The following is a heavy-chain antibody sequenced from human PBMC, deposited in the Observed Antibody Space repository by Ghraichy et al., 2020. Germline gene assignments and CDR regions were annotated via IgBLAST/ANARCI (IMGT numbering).Heavy chain of an antibody. CDR1: GFTFSSYW. CDR3: ARDQEYYYDSSGYYYHYWYFDL. D-gene: IGHD3-22*01. Sequence: GGSLRLSCAASGFTFSSYWMSWVRQAPGKGLEWVAYIKQDRSEKYYVDSVKGRFTISRDNAKNSLYLQMNSLRAEDTAVYYCARDQEYYYDSSGYYYHYWYFDLWGRGTLVTVSS. CDR2: IKQDRSEK. V-gene: IGHV3-7*03. J-gene: IGHJ2*01.